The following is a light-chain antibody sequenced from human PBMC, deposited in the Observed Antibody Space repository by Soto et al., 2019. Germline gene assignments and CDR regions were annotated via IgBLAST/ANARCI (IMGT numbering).Light chain of an antibody. Sequence: EIVLTQSPGTLSLSPGERATLSCRASQSVSSSYLAWYQQKPGQAPRLLIYGASSRATGIPDRFSGSGSGTDFTLTISRLEPEDFAVYYCQQYDSSTGWTFGQGTKVENK. CDR1: QSVSSSY. CDR3: QQYDSSTGWT. V-gene: IGKV3-20*01. CDR2: GAS. J-gene: IGKJ1*01.